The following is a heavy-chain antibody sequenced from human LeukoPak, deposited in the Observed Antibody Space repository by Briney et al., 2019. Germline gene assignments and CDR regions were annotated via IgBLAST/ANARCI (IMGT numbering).Heavy chain of an antibody. CDR3: VRGHYVGSAY. V-gene: IGHV3-53*01. J-gene: IGHJ4*02. Sequence: GGSLRLSCEVSGITVSTNIMSWVRQATGEGLEWVSVIHIGGNTYYADSVKGRFTISRDNSKNTLYLQMNSLRAEDTAVYYCVRGHYVGSAYWGQGTLVTVSS. CDR1: GITVSTNI. D-gene: IGHD3-10*02. CDR2: IHIGGNT.